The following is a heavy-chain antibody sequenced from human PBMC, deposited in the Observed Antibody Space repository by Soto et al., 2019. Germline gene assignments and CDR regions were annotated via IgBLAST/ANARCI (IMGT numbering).Heavy chain of an antibody. Sequence: GESLKISCKGSGYNLNTNWIGWVRQMPGKGLEWMGVIFPSDSDIRYSPSLQGQVTISADKSISTTYLQWRSLTASDTAMYYCARVFGSGWSGFDPWGQGTLVTVSS. CDR3: ARVFGSGWSGFDP. J-gene: IGHJ5*02. CDR2: IFPSDSDI. CDR1: GYNLNTNW. D-gene: IGHD6-19*01. V-gene: IGHV5-51*01.